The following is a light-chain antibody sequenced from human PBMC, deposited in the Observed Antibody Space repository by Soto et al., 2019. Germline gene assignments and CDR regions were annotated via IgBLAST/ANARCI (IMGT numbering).Light chain of an antibody. Sequence: DIQMTQAPSSLSASVGDRVTITCRASQGISNYLAWYQQKPGKVPKLLIYAASTWQSGVPSRFSGRGSGTDFTLTISSLQPEDVATYYSQKYNSAPPTFGQGPKVEIK. CDR1: QGISNY. J-gene: IGKJ1*01. CDR2: AAS. V-gene: IGKV1-27*01. CDR3: QKYNSAPPT.